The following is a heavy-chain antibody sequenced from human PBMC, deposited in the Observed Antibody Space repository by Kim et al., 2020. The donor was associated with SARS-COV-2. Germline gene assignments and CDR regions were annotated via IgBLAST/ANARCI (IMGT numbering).Heavy chain of an antibody. J-gene: IGHJ4*02. CDR2: IYYSGNT. CDR3: ARLAPLDSGHFYSQFDY. V-gene: IGHV4-59*08. Sequence: SETLSLTCTVSGGSISGYYWTWIRQPPGKGLEWIGYIYYSGNTNYNPSLKNRVTISVDTSKNQFSLKLSSVTAADTAFYYCARLAPLDSGHFYSQFDYWGQGTLVTVSS. D-gene: IGHD3-22*01. CDR1: GGSISGYY.